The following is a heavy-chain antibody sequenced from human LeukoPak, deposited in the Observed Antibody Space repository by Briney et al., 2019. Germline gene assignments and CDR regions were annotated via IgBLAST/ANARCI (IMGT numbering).Heavy chain of an antibody. CDR3: ARERSLTYSIDY. CDR1: GFTFSSYG. CDR2: IRYDGSNK. J-gene: IGHJ4*02. Sequence: TGGSLRLSCAASGFTFSSYGMHWVRQAPGKGLEWVAFIRYDGSNKYYADSVKGRFTISRDNSKNTVYLQMNSLRVEDTAVYYCARERSLTYSIDYWGQGTLVIVSS. V-gene: IGHV3-30*02. D-gene: IGHD4-11*01.